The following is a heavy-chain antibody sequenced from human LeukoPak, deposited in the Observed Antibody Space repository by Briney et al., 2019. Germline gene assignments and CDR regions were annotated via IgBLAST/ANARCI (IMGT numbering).Heavy chain of an antibody. CDR3: ASSPLVGATRPAYYYGMDV. CDR1: GFTFSSYS. Sequence: PGGSLRLSCAASGFTFSSYSMNWVRQAPGKGLEWASSISSCSSYIYYADSVKGRFTISRDNSKNTLYLQMNSLRAEDTAVYYCASSPLVGATRPAYYYGMDVWGQGTTVTVSS. J-gene: IGHJ6*02. D-gene: IGHD1-26*01. CDR2: ISSCSSYI. V-gene: IGHV3-21*04.